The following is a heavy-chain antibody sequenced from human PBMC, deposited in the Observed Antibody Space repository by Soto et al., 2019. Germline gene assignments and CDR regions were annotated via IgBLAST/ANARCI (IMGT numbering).Heavy chain of an antibody. CDR2: IYYSGST. CDR3: ASDPWFGALYYYYGMDV. J-gene: IGHJ6*02. V-gene: IGHV4-39*01. CDR1: GGSISSSSYY. Sequence: KTSETLSLTCTVSGGSISSSSYYWGWIRQPPGKGLEWIGSIYYSGSTYYNPSLKSRVTISVDTSKNQFSLKLSSVTAADTAVYYCASDPWFGALYYYYGMDVWGQGTTVTVSS. D-gene: IGHD3-10*01.